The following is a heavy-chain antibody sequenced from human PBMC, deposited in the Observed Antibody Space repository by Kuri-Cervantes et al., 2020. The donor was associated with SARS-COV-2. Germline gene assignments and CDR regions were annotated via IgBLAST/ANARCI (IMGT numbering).Heavy chain of an antibody. CDR3: AREGYYGGSGFYDY. V-gene: IGHV3-30-3*01. D-gene: IGHD3-22*01. CDR1: GFTFSSYA. Sequence: GSLRLSCAASGFTFSSYAMHWVRQAPGKGLEWVAVISYDGSNKYYADSVKGRFTISRDNSKNTLYLQMNSLRAEDTAVYYCAREGYYGGSGFYDYWGQGTLVTVSS. CDR2: ISYDGSNK. J-gene: IGHJ4*02.